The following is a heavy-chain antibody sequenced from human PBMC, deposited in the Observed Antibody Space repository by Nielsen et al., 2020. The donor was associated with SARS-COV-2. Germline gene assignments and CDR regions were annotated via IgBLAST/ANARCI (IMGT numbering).Heavy chain of an antibody. D-gene: IGHD6-19*01. CDR3: ARGVAATPLIGY. CDR1: GYTFTSYY. V-gene: IGHV1-46*01. CDR2: INPSGGST. Sequence: ASVQVSCKASGYTFTSYYMHWVRQAPGQGLEWMGIINPSGGSTSYAQKFQGRVTMTRDTSISTAYMELSRLRSDDTAVYYCARGVAATPLIGYWGQGTLVTVSS. J-gene: IGHJ4*02.